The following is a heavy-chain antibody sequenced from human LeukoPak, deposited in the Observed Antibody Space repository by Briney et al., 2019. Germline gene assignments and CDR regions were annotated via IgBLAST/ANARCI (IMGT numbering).Heavy chain of an antibody. J-gene: IGHJ4*02. Sequence: PGGSLRLSCAASGFTFSSYWMHWVRQAPGKGLVWVSRINTDGSSTSYADSVKGRFTISRDNAKNTLYLQMNSLRAEDTAVYYCARDYPMWQQPFDYWGQGTLVTVSS. CDR3: ARDYPMWQQPFDY. CDR1: GFTFSSYW. V-gene: IGHV3-74*01. CDR2: INTDGSST. D-gene: IGHD6-13*01.